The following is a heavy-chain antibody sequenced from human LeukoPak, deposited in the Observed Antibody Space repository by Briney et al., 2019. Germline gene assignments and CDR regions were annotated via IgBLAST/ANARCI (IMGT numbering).Heavy chain of an antibody. V-gene: IGHV4-59*01. CDR3: AREGTTVTHFDY. CDR2: IYYSGST. D-gene: IGHD4-17*01. CDR1: GGSISSYY. Sequence: SETLSLTCTVSGGSISSYYRSWIRQPPGKGLEWIGYIYYSGSTNYNPSLKSRVTISVDTSKNQFSLKLSSVTAADTAVYYCAREGTTVTHFDYWGQGTLVTVSS. J-gene: IGHJ4*02.